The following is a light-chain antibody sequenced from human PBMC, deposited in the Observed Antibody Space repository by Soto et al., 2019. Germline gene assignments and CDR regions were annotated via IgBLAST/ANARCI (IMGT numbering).Light chain of an antibody. CDR3: MQATQLPYT. J-gene: IGKJ2*01. Sequence: DIVLTQTPLSSPVTLGQPASISCRSSQSLVHSNGNTYLTWLQQRPGQPPRPLISDVSNRFPGVLDRFSGSGAGTDFTLRISRLEHEDVGVYYCMQATQLPYTFGQGTKLETK. V-gene: IGKV2-24*01. CDR1: QSLVHSNGNTY. CDR2: DVS.